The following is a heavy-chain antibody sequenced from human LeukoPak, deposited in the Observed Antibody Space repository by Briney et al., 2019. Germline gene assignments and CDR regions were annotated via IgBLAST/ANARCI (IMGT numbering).Heavy chain of an antibody. CDR3: ARGWFGELLYTD. CDR1: GYTVTSYY. Sequence: ASVKVSCKASGYTVTSYYMHWVRQAPGQGREWMGWINPNSGGTNYAPKFQGRVTMTRDASISTAYMELSRLRSDDTAVYYCARGWFGELLYTDWGQGTLVTVSS. D-gene: IGHD3-10*01. CDR2: INPNSGGT. J-gene: IGHJ4*02. V-gene: IGHV1-2*02.